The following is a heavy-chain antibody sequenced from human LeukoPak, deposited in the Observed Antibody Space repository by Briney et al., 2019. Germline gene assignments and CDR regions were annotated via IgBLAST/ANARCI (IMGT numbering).Heavy chain of an antibody. J-gene: IGHJ5*02. Sequence: SETLSLTCTVSCGSISNYYWNWIRQPAGKGLEWIGRIYTSGSTNYNPSLKSRVTMSVDTSKNQFSLKLSSVTAADTAVYYCATTSSSNRNWFDPWGQGTLVTVSS. V-gene: IGHV4-4*07. CDR2: IYTSGST. D-gene: IGHD1-14*01. CDR1: CGSISNYY. CDR3: ATTSSSNRNWFDP.